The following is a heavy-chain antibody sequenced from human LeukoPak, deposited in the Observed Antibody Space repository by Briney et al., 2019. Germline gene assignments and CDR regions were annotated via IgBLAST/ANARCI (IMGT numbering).Heavy chain of an antibody. D-gene: IGHD6-19*01. J-gene: IGHJ4*02. V-gene: IGHV4-59*01. Sequence: SETLSLTCTVSGGSISSYYWSWIRQPPGKGLEWIGYIYYSGSTNYNPSLKSRVTISVDTSKNQFSLKLSSVTAADTAVYYCARGVNSSGWYFDYWGQGTLVTVSS. CDR2: IYYSGST. CDR1: GGSISSYY. CDR3: ARGVNSSGWYFDY.